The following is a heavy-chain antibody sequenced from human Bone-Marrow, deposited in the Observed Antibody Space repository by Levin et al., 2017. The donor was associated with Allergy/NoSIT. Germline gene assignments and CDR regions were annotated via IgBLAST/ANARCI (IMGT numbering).Heavy chain of an antibody. CDR3: ARGSGNTYSYGATTPGTDFDY. J-gene: IGHJ4*02. Sequence: ASVKVSCKTSGYTFTAYNMHWVRQAPGQGLEWMGWINPDSGGTVYAQKFQDWVTMTRDTSISTAYMELTRLKSDDTAVYYCARGSGNTYSYGATTPGTDFDYWGQGSQVTVSS. D-gene: IGHD3-16*01. V-gene: IGHV1-2*04. CDR2: INPDSGGT. CDR1: GYTFTAYN.